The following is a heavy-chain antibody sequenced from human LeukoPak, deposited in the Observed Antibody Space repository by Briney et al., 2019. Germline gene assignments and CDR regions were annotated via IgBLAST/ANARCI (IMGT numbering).Heavy chain of an antibody. J-gene: IGHJ4*02. D-gene: IGHD6-19*01. CDR3: ARDSLRQWLVQNPFDY. CDR1: GYTSTSYG. V-gene: IGHV1-18*01. CDR2: ISAYNGNT. Sequence: ASVKVSCKASGYTSTSYGISWVRQAPGQGLEWMGWISAYNGNTNYAQKLQGRVTMTTDTSTSTAYMELRSLRSDDTAVYYCARDSLRQWLVQNPFDYWGQGTLVTVSS.